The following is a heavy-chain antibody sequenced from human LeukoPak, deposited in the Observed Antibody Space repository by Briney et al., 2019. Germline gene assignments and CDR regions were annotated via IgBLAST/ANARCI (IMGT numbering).Heavy chain of an antibody. CDR2: IYTNGGT. V-gene: IGHV4-61*02. Sequence: PSQTLSLTCTVSGVSISTGSSYWTWIRQPAGKGLEWVGRIYTNGGTNYNPSLKSRVTISVDTSKNQFSLKLSSVTAADTAVYYCARHSRLSVLRYFDMDWFDPWGQGTLVTVSS. CDR3: ARHSRLSVLRYFDMDWFDP. D-gene: IGHD3-9*01. J-gene: IGHJ5*02. CDR1: GVSISTGSSY.